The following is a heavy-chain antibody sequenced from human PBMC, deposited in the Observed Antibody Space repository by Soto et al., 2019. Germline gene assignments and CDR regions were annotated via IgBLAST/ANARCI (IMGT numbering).Heavy chain of an antibody. J-gene: IGHJ4*02. CDR2: IGTAGDT. Sequence: GGSLRLSCSASGFTFSSYDMHWVRQGPGKGLEWVSAIGTAGDTNYAGFVKGRFTISRENAKNSLYLQMNSLRAGDTAIYFCARAIGPTLFDYWGQGTLVTVSS. V-gene: IGHV3-13*04. D-gene: IGHD3-22*01. CDR1: GFTFSSYD. CDR3: ARAIGPTLFDY.